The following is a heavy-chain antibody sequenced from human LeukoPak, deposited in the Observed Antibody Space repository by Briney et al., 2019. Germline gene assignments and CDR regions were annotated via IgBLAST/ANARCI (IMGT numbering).Heavy chain of an antibody. Sequence: PGGSLRLSCAASGFTFSDSYMTWVRQAPGKGVEWVAYISGSGHDINYSESAKGRFTISRDNFKNTLYLQMNSLRAEDTAVYYCARSVPFDIWGQGTMVTVSS. V-gene: IGHV3-11*03. CDR3: ARSVPFDI. CDR1: GFTFSDSY. CDR2: ISGSGHDI. J-gene: IGHJ3*02. D-gene: IGHD3-10*01.